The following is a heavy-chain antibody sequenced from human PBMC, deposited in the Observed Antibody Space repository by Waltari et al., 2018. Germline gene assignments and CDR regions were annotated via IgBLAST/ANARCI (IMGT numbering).Heavy chain of an antibody. CDR2: IMTDGSEQ. CDR3: ARDQWFAFDI. CDR1: GFTLSRYW. Sequence: EVQLVESGGGLVQPGGSLRLSCAASGFTLSRYWISWVRQAPGKGPEWVANIMTDGSEQNYVDSVTGRFTISRDNAKNSLYLQMNSLRPEDAAVYYCARDQWFAFDIWGHGTMVTVSS. J-gene: IGHJ3*02. D-gene: IGHD3-22*01. V-gene: IGHV3-7*01.